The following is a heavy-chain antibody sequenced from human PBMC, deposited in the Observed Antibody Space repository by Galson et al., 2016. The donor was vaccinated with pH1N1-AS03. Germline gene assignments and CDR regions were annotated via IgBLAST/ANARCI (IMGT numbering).Heavy chain of an antibody. CDR2: IHSSGST. D-gene: IGHD6-13*01. J-gene: IGHJ4*02. CDR3: ARDLGAAGPEDS. V-gene: IGHV4-61*02. Sequence: TLSLTCTVSGDSINSGNYYWSWIRQPAGKGLEWIGRIHSSGSTDYNSSLRSQVTISVDTSNNEFSLKLSSVTAADTAVYYCARDLGAAGPEDSWGPGTLVTISS. CDR1: GDSINSGNYY.